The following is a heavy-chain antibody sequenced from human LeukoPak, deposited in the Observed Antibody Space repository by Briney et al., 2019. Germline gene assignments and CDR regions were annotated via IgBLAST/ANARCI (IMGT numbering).Heavy chain of an antibody. Sequence: GASVKVSCKASGGTFSSYAISWVRQAPGQGLELMGGIIPIFGTANYAQKFQSRVTITADKSTSTAYMELSSLRSEDTAVYYCARGDYGDYISDYYYYGMDVWGKGTTVTVSS. D-gene: IGHD4-17*01. CDR3: ARGDYGDYISDYYYYGMDV. J-gene: IGHJ6*04. CDR1: GGTFSSYA. CDR2: IIPIFGTA. V-gene: IGHV1-69*06.